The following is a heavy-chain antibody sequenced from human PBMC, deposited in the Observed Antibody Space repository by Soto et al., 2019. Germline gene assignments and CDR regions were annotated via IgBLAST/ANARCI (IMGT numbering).Heavy chain of an antibody. CDR1: GGTFSSYA. V-gene: IGHV1-69*06. Sequence: QVQLVQSGAEVKKPGSSVKVSCKASGGTFSSYAISWVRQAPGQGLEWMGGIIPVFGTANYAQKFQGQVTVTADKSTSTAYMELSSLRSEDTAVYYSARGSALGLYYYDSSGSYYYYGMDVWGQGTTVTVSS. J-gene: IGHJ6*02. D-gene: IGHD3-22*01. CDR3: ARGSALGLYYYDSSGSYYYYGMDV. CDR2: IIPVFGTA.